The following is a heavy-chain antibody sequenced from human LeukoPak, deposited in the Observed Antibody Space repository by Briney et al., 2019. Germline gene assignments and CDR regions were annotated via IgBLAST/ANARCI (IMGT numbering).Heavy chain of an antibody. J-gene: IGHJ5*02. Sequence: GGSLRLSCAASGFTFSSYGMSWVRQAPGKGLEWVSAITGNGGNTFYADSVKGRFTISRDNSKNTMYLQMNSLRAEDTALYYCARDRPGSYPNWFDPWGQGTLVTVSS. CDR3: ARDRPGSYPNWFDP. CDR1: GFTFSSYG. D-gene: IGHD3-10*01. V-gene: IGHV3-23*01. CDR2: ITGNGGNT.